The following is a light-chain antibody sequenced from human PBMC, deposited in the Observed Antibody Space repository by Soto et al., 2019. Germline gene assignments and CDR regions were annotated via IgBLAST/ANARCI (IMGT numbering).Light chain of an antibody. CDR2: EVS. J-gene: IGLJ3*02. Sequence: QSALTQPASVSGSPGQSITISCTGTSSDVGGYNYVSWYQQHPGKAPKLMIYEVSNRPSGVSNRFSGSKSGNTASLTISGLQAEDDADYYCSSYTSSRVFGGGTKLTVL. CDR1: SSDVGGYNY. CDR3: SSYTSSRV. V-gene: IGLV2-14*01.